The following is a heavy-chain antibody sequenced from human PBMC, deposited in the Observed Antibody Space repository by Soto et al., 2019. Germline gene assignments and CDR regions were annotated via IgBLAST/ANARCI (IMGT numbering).Heavy chain of an antibody. D-gene: IGHD3-10*01. CDR3: ASRKSSPYFDY. J-gene: IGHJ4*02. V-gene: IGHV4-30-4*01. CDR1: GGSISSGDYY. CDR2: IYYSGST. Sequence: PSETLSLTCTVSGGSISSGDYYWSWIRQPPGKGLEWIGNIYYSGSTYYNPSLKSRVTISIDTSKNQFSLELSSVTAADTAVYYCASRKSSPYFDYWGQGTLVTVSS.